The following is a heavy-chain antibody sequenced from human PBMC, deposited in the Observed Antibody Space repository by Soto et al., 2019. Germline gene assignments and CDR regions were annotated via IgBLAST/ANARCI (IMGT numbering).Heavy chain of an antibody. V-gene: IGHV1-69*13. Sequence: AVQFSCKASGGTFSSYAIIWVRPAPGQGLEWMGWIIPIFGTANYAQKFQGRVTITADESTSTAYMELSSLRSEDTAVYYCAREVRLPDTAMLPGASRWFDPWGQGTLVTSPQ. CDR2: IIPIFGTA. CDR1: GGTFSSYA. CDR3: AREVRLPDTAMLPGASRWFDP. J-gene: IGHJ5*02. D-gene: IGHD5-18*01.